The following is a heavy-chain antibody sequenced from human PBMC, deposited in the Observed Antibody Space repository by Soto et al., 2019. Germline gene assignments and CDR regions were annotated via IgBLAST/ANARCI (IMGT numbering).Heavy chain of an antibody. D-gene: IGHD2-2*02. Sequence: SETLSLTCTVSGGSISSYYWSWIRQPPGKGLEWIGYIYYSGSTNYNPSLKSRVTISVDTSKNQFSLKLSSVTAADTAVYYCASVAPRCAIAVSWGFDYWGQGTLVTVSS. V-gene: IGHV4-59*08. CDR1: GGSISSYY. J-gene: IGHJ4*02. CDR3: ASVAPRCAIAVSWGFDY. CDR2: IYYSGST.